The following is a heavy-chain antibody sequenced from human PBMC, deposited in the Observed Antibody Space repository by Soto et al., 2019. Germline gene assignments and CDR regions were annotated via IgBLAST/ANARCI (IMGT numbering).Heavy chain of an antibody. CDR1: GFTFSIYG. J-gene: IGHJ3*02. CDR3: ARDRRLYYSDDFDT. Sequence: QVQLVESGGGVVQPGRSLRLSCAASGFTFSIYGMQWVRHAPGKGLEWVAMISFDGSEKYYRDSVKGRFHISRDSSKNTMYRQVASLRGEDTAVYDCARDRRLYYSDDFDTWCQGKTVTVSS. CDR2: ISFDGSEK. V-gene: IGHV3-30*03. D-gene: IGHD1-26*01.